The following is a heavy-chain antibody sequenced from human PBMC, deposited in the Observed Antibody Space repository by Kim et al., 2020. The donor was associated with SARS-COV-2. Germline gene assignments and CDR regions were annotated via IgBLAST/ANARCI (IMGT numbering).Heavy chain of an antibody. D-gene: IGHD4-17*01. V-gene: IGHV3-7*03. CDR1: GFTFNTYW. Sequence: GGSLRLYCAASGFTFNTYWMAWVRQAPGKGLEWVANIKQDGSDKNYVDSVKGRFTISRDNAKNSLYLQMNSLRVEDTAVYYCARDVGGDLDYWSHGTLVTVSS. J-gene: IGHJ4*01. CDR3: ARDVGGDLDY. CDR2: IKQDGSDK.